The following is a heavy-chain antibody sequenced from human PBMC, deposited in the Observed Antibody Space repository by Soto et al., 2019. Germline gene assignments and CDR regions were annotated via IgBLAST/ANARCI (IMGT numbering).Heavy chain of an antibody. CDR2: IKQDGSQK. CDR3: ARVTLGSDAFDI. V-gene: IGHV3-7*01. D-gene: IGHD3-10*01. J-gene: IGHJ3*02. CDR1: GFTLSNYW. Sequence: GGSLRLSCAASGFTLSNYWMTWVRQAPAKGLEWVANIKQDGSQKYYMDSAEGRFTISRDNAKNSFSLQMNSLRGEDTAIYYCARVTLGSDAFDIWGQGTMVTVSS.